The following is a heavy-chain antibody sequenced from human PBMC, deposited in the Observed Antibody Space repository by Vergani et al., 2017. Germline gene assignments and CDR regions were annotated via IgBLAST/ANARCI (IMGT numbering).Heavy chain of an antibody. Sequence: QVQLVQSGAEVKKPGSSVKVSCKASGGTFSSYAISWVRQAPGQGLEWMGGSIPIFGTANYAQKFQGRVTITADESTSTAYMELSSLRSEDTAVYNCARARGDYGDLYFDYWGQGTLVTVSS. CDR1: GGTFSSYA. CDR2: SIPIFGTA. CDR3: ARARGDYGDLYFDY. D-gene: IGHD4-17*01. J-gene: IGHJ4*02. V-gene: IGHV1-69*01.